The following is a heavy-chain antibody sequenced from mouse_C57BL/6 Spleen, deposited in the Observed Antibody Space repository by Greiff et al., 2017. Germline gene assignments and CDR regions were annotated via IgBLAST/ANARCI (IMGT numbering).Heavy chain of an antibody. CDR1: GYAFSSYW. V-gene: IGHV1-80*01. CDR3: ARGDGNYNYFDV. D-gene: IGHD2-1*01. Sequence: VQLQQSGAELVKPGASVKISCKASGYAFSSYWMNWVKQRPGKGLEWIGQIYPGDGDTNYNGKFKGKATLTADKSSSTAYMQLSSLTSEDSAVYFCARGDGNYNYFDVWGTGTTVTVSS. CDR2: IYPGDGDT. J-gene: IGHJ1*03.